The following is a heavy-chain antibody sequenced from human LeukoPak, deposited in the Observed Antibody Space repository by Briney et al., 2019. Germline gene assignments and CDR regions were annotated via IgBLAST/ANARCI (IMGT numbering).Heavy chain of an antibody. J-gene: IGHJ4*02. D-gene: IGHD3-22*01. Sequence: PSETLSLTCAVYGGSLSGYFWSWIRQPPGKGLEWIGEINHSGSTNYNPSLKSRVTISVDTSKNQFSLKLSSVTAADTAVYYCARRYYYDSSGYYYFDYWGQGTLVTVSS. CDR2: INHSGST. V-gene: IGHV4-34*01. CDR3: ARRYYYDSSGYYYFDY. CDR1: GGSLSGYF.